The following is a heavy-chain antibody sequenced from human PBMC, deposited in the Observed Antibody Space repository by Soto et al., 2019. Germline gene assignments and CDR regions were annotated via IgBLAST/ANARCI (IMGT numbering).Heavy chain of an antibody. V-gene: IGHV4-59*08. D-gene: IGHD6-13*01. CDR2: IYYSGST. CDR1: GGSISSYY. J-gene: IGHJ4*02. CDR3: ARLILQYSSSQFDY. Sequence: SETLSLTCTVSGGSISSYYWSWIRQPPGKGLEWIGYIYYSGSTNYNPSLKSRVTISVDTSKNQFSLKLSSVTAADTAVYYCARLILQYSSSQFDYWGQGTLVTVSS.